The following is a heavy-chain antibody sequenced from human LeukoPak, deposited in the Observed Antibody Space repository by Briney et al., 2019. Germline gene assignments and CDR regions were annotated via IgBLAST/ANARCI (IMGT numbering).Heavy chain of an antibody. Sequence: SQTLSLTCTVSGGSISSGGYYWSWIRQPPGKGLEWIGYIYHSGSTYYNPSLKSRVTISVDTSKNQFSLKLSSVTAADTAVYYCARRRVTAGSYSRSVWFDPWGQGTLVTVSS. CDR3: ARRRVTAGSYSRSVWFDP. J-gene: IGHJ5*02. CDR2: IYHSGST. CDR1: GGSISSGGYY. V-gene: IGHV4-30-2*02. D-gene: IGHD1-26*01.